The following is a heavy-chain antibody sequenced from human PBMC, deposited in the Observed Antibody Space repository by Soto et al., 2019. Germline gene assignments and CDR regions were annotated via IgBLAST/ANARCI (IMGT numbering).Heavy chain of an antibody. Sequence: EVQLVESGGGLVKPGGSLRLSCAGSEFPFSDYTMTWVRQAPGKGLEWVSSISRRSVYIYYADSVKGRFTISRDNAKNSLSLLMNSLKAEDTAVYHCARDRRTKGYCSSSSCYASDSWGQGTLVTVSS. V-gene: IGHV3-21*02. CDR1: EFPFSDYT. D-gene: IGHD2-2*01. CDR3: ARDRRTKGYCSSSSCYASDS. J-gene: IGHJ4*02. CDR2: ISRRSVYI.